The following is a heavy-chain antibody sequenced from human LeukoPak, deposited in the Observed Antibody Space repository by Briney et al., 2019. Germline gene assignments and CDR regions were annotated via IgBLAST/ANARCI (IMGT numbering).Heavy chain of an antibody. CDR1: GFTFSSYG. D-gene: IGHD6-13*01. V-gene: IGHV3-13*01. J-gene: IGHJ3*02. Sequence: GGSLRLSCAASGFTFSSYGMHWVRQATGKGLEWVSAIGTAGDTYYPGSVKGRFTISRENAKNSLYLQMNSLRAGDTAVYYCARRAAAGSMIGDAFDIWGQGTMVTVSS. CDR2: IGTAGDT. CDR3: ARRAAAGSMIGDAFDI.